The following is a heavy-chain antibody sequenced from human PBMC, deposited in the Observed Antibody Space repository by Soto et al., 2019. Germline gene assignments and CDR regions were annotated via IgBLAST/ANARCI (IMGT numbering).Heavy chain of an antibody. CDR2: INGGNGDT. D-gene: IGHD1-26*01. CDR3: ARGRSLFRAGDTSVNFFDY. Sequence: VQLVQSEAEVKKPGASVKVSCKASGYTLSSYGIHWVRQAPGQRLEWMGWINGGNGDTMYAQKFQDRVTMTRGTSANTAYIEVSSRATKDTAVYYCARGRSLFRAGDTSVNFFDYWGQGTLVTVSS. J-gene: IGHJ4*02. V-gene: IGHV1-3*01. CDR1: GYTLSSYG.